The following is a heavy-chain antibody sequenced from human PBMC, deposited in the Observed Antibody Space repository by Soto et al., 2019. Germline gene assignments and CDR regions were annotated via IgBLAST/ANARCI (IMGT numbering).Heavy chain of an antibody. CDR2: ISGSDDST. CDR3: AKRSSSSTLDY. V-gene: IGHV3-23*01. D-gene: IGHD6-6*01. J-gene: IGHJ4*02. CDR1: GFTFSSYA. Sequence: EVQLLESGGGLVQPGESLRLSCAASGFTFSSYAMSWVRQAPGKGLEWVSVISGSDDSTYYAASVKGRFTISRDTSKTTLYLQMNSLRAEDTAVYYCAKRSSSSTLDYWGQGTLVTVSS.